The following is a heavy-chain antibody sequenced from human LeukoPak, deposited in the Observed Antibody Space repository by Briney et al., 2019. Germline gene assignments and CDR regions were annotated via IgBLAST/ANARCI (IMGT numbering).Heavy chain of an antibody. CDR1: GGSISGYY. J-gene: IGHJ3*01. CDR3: ARGLIVVANTGTFDF. Sequence: PSETLSLTCTVSGGSISGYYWNWIRQPPGKGLEWMGYIYYTGSTSYNPSLKNRVTISADTSKNQFSLRLTSVTAADTAVYYCARGLIVVANTGTFDFWGQGTMVTVSS. V-gene: IGHV4-59*01. CDR2: IYYTGST. D-gene: IGHD3-22*01.